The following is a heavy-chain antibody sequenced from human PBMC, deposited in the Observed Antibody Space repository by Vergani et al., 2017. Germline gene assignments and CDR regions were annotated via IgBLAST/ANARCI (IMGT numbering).Heavy chain of an antibody. CDR2: ISSSSSTI. J-gene: IGHJ6*02. D-gene: IGHD4-17*01. Sequence: EVQLVESGGGLVQPGGSLRLFCAASGFTFSSYSMNWVRQAPGKGLEWVSYISSSSSTIYYADSVKDRVTISRDNAKNSLYLQMNSLRAEDTAVYYCARAYTVTTEYYYGMDVWGQGTTVTVSS. CDR1: GFTFSSYS. V-gene: IGHV3-48*01. CDR3: ARAYTVTTEYYYGMDV.